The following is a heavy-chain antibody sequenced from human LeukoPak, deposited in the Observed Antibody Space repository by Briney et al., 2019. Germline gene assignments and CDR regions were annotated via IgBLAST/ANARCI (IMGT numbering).Heavy chain of an antibody. Sequence: GESLKISCKGSGYSFNSYWIGWVRQMPGKGLEWMGTIYPGDSETRYSPSFQGQVTMSADKSISTAYLQWSSLKASDTAMYYCARSLVRGAPYYFDYWGQGTLVTVSS. J-gene: IGHJ4*02. CDR3: ARSLVRGAPYYFDY. D-gene: IGHD3-10*01. CDR1: GYSFNSYW. CDR2: IYPGDSET. V-gene: IGHV5-51*01.